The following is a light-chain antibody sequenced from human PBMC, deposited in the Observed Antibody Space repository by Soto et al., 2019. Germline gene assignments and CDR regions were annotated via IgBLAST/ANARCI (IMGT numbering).Light chain of an antibody. CDR3: SSYTTSATRV. Sequence: QSAPTQPASVSGSPGQSITISCTGTSSDVGGHNFVSWYQQHPGKAPKLMIYDVSNRPSGISNRFSGSKSGNTASLTISGLQAEDEADYYCSSYTTSATRVFGTGTKVTVL. CDR1: SSDVGGHNF. V-gene: IGLV2-14*01. J-gene: IGLJ1*01. CDR2: DVS.